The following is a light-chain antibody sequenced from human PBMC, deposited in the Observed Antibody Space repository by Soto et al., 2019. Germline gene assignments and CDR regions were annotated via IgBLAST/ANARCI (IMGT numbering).Light chain of an antibody. CDR1: QSLNSW. J-gene: IGKJ4*01. Sequence: DIQMTQSPTTLSASVGDRVTITCRASQSLNSWLAWYQQKPGKAPKLLIHKASTLGSGVPSRFSGSGSGTEFTLTISSLQPDDFATYYCQQYNTYPLTFSGGTKVEIK. V-gene: IGKV1-5*03. CDR3: QQYNTYPLT. CDR2: KAS.